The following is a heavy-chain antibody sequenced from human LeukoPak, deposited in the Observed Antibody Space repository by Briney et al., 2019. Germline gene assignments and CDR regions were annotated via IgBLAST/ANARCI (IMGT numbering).Heavy chain of an antibody. J-gene: IGHJ4*02. CDR2: IKQDASEK. CDR3: TRDNPFGAY. CDR1: GFMFSSYW. Sequence: PGGSLRLSCAASGFMFSSYWMTWVRQAPGKGLEWVANIKQDASEKYYVDSVKGRFTISRDNAKNSLYLQMNSLRAEDTAVYYCTRDNPFGAYWGQGTLVTVSS. V-gene: IGHV3-7*03. D-gene: IGHD3-16*01.